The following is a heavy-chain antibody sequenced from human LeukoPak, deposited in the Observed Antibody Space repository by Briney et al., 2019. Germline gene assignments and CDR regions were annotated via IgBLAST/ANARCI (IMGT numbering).Heavy chain of an antibody. Sequence: SGPTLVKPTQTLTLTCTFSGFSLSTSGVGVGWIRQPPGKALEWLALIYWDDDKRCSPSLKSRLTITKDTSKNQVVLTMTNMDPVDTATYYCARTYGSGSYYNLYYFDYWGQGTLVTVSS. CDR1: GFSLSTSGVG. V-gene: IGHV2-5*02. D-gene: IGHD3-10*01. J-gene: IGHJ4*02. CDR3: ARTYGSGSYYNLYYFDY. CDR2: IYWDDDK.